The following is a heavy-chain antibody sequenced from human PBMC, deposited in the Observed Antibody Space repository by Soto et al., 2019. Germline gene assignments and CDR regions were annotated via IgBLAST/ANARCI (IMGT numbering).Heavy chain of an antibody. V-gene: IGHV3-30-3*01. CDR3: ARPDYGAGSSPDY. CDR1: GFTFSSYA. CDR2: ISYDGGHN. J-gene: IGHJ4*02. Sequence: QVQLVESGGGVVQPGRSLRLSCAASGFTFSSYAMHWVRQAPGKGLEWVAGISYDGGHNYDTDAVKGRVTISRDNSKNPLYLQIDSLRAEDTAVYYCARPDYGAGSSPDYWGQGTLVTVSS. D-gene: IGHD3-10*01.